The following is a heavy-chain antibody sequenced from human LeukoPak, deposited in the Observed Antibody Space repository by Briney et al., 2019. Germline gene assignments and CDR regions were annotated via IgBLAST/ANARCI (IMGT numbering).Heavy chain of an antibody. J-gene: IGHJ6*03. CDR3: ARDRLYSSSWWEYYYYYYYKDV. V-gene: IGHV3-7*01. D-gene: IGHD6-13*01. Sequence: PGGSLTLSCAASGFSFSSNWMSCVRQAPGPGQGRVGNIKKDGSEKYYVHTVKGRLTISRDNAKNSLYLQMNSLSADDTAVYYCARDRLYSSSWWEYYYYYYYKDVWGKGTTVTVSS. CDR1: GFSFSSNW. CDR2: IKKDGSEK.